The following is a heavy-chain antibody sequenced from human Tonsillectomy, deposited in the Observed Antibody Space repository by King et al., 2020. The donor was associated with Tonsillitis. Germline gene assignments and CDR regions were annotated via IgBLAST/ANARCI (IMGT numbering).Heavy chain of an antibody. CDR1: DYSISSGYY. CDR2: IYHSGST. Sequence: VQLQESGPGLVKPSETLSLTCAVSDYSISSGYYWGWIRQPPGKGLEWIGSIYHSGSTYYNPSLKSRVTISVDTSKNKLSLKLSSVTAADTAVYYCASRALDYYDTSGYYKNFDYWGQGTLVTVSS. V-gene: IGHV4-38-2*01. CDR3: ASRALDYYDTSGYYKNFDY. D-gene: IGHD3-22*01. J-gene: IGHJ4*02.